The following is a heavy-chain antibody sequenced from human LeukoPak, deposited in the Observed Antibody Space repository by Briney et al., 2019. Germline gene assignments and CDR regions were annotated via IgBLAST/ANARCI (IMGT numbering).Heavy chain of an antibody. CDR2: ISGSGGST. J-gene: IGHJ6*02. CDR3: ASHLYCGGDCYYYYYGMDV. D-gene: IGHD2-21*02. CDR1: GFTFSSYA. Sequence: QPGGSLRLSCAASGFTFSSYAMSWVRQAPGKGLEWVSAISGSGGSTYYADSVKGRFTISRDNSKNTLYLQMNSLRAEDTAVYYCASHLYCGGDCYYYYYGMDVWGQGTRSPSP. V-gene: IGHV3-23*01.